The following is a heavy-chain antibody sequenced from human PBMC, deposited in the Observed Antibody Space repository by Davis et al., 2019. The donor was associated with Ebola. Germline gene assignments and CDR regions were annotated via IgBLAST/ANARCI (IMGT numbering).Heavy chain of an antibody. V-gene: IGHV1-8*03. CDR2: MHPNISRT. CDR3: GRALYGSGPRLVDY. J-gene: IGHJ4*02. D-gene: IGHD3-10*01. CDR1: GYTFTNHE. Sequence: ASVKVSCKASGYTFTNHEINWLRQATGQGLEWMGWMHPNISRTVYAQNFQGRVTITRDTSINSCYMELTGLRSDDTAVYYCGRALYGSGPRLVDYWGQGTLVTVSS.